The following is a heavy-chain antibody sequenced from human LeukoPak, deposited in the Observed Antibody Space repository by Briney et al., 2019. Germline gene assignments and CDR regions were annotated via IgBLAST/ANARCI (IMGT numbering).Heavy chain of an antibody. CDR2: IFHTGRT. CDR1: GGSISDTNY. D-gene: IGHD4-23*01. J-gene: IGHJ4*02. CDR3: AREPYGGNYYFDY. Sequence: SETLSLTCVVSGGSISDTNYWSWVRQSPGKGLEWIGEIFHTGRTNSNPSLKSRATLSVDKSKNQFSLKMNSVTAADTAMYYCAREPYGGNYYFDYWGQGTLVTVSS. V-gene: IGHV4-4*02.